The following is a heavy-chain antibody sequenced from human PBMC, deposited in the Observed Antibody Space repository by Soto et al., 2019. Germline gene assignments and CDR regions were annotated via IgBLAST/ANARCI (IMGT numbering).Heavy chain of an antibody. CDR2: INPGDSDT. CDR1: EHTFTNSW. D-gene: IGHD3-22*01. Sequence: GESLKISCKGSEHTFTNSWIAWVRQMPGKGLEWMGIINPGDSDTRYSPSFQGQVTLSADKSINTAYLQWSSLKASDTAMYYCVRPDSSGYYTDHWGQGTLVTVPS. V-gene: IGHV5-51*01. CDR3: VRPDSSGYYTDH. J-gene: IGHJ4*02.